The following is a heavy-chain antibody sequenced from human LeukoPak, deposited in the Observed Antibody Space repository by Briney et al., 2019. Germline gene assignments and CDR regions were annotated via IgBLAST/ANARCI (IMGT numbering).Heavy chain of an antibody. D-gene: IGHD6-19*01. V-gene: IGHV1-69*13. Sequence: SVKVSCKASGGTFSSYAISWVRQAPGQGLEWMGGIIPIFGTANYAQKFQGRVTITADESTSTAYMELGSLRSEDTAVYYCARDPQEWLETPSSNWFDPWGQGTLVTVSS. CDR1: GGTFSSYA. CDR2: IIPIFGTA. J-gene: IGHJ5*02. CDR3: ARDPQEWLETPSSNWFDP.